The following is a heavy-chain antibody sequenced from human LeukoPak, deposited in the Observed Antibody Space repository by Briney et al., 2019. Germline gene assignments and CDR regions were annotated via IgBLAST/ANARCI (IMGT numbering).Heavy chain of an antibody. J-gene: IGHJ4*02. CDR2: ISAYNGNT. CDR1: GYTFTSYG. CDR3: ARGSDYGDYGDY. Sequence: ASVKVSCKASGYTFTSYGISWVRQAPGQGLEWMGWISAYNGNTNYAQKLQGRVTMTTDTSTTTAYMELRSLRSDDTAVYFCARGSDYGDYGDYWGQGTQVTVSS. D-gene: IGHD4-17*01. V-gene: IGHV1-18*01.